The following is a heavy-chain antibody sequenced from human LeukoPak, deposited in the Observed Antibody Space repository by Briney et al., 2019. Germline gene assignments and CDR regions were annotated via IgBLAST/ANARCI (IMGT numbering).Heavy chain of an antibody. D-gene: IGHD6-19*01. V-gene: IGHV1-18*01. CDR2: ISAYGNT. J-gene: IGHJ4*02. CDR3: ARDRGNSSGFDY. Sequence: ASVKVSCKTSGYTFTIYGISWVRQAPGQGLEWMGLISAYGNTNYAQNLQGRVTMTTDTSTSTAYMELRSLRSDDTAVYYCARDRGNSSGFDYWGQGTLVTVSS. CDR1: GYTFTIYG.